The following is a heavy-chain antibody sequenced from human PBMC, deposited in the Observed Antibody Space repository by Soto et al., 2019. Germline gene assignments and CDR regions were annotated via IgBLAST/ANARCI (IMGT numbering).Heavy chain of an antibody. CDR1: GFTVSSNY. D-gene: IGHD3-16*02. V-gene: IGHV3-53*01. J-gene: IGHJ4*02. Sequence: PVGSLRLSCAASGFTVSSNYMSWVRQAPGKGLEWVSVIYSGGNTYYADSVKGRFTISRDSSKNTVYLQMNSLRAEDTAVYYCATYLWGGYRYTFDFWGQGTLVTVSS. CDR3: ATYLWGGYRYTFDF. CDR2: IYSGGNT.